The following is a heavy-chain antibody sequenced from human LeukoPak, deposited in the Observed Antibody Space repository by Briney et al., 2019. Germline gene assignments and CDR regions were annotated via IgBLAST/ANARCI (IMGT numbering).Heavy chain of an antibody. V-gene: IGHV3-11*05. CDR2: ISSSSSYT. CDR3: AREGPSDDALWFGETRICGMDV. CDR1: GFTFSDYY. Sequence: GGSLRLSCAASGFTFSDYYMSWIRQAPGKGLEWVSYISSSSSYTNYADSVKGRFTISRDNAKNSLYLQMNSLRAEDTAVYYCAREGPSDDALWFGETRICGMDVWGQGTTVTVSS. D-gene: IGHD3-10*01. J-gene: IGHJ6*02.